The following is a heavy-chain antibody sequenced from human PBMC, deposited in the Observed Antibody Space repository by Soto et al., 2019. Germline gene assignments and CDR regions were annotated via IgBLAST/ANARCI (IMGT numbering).Heavy chain of an antibody. J-gene: IGHJ4*02. Sequence: QVQLQQWGAGLLKPSETLSLTCAVYGGSFSGYYWSWIRQPPGKGLEWIGEINHSGSTNYNPSLKSRCAISVETPKNQFTLKLSTVTAAATVVYSCTRGGGGGHYIWGSFADDWGQGTLLTVSS. CDR1: GGSFSGYY. CDR3: TRGGGGGHYIWGSFADD. CDR2: INHSGST. D-gene: IGHD3-16*01. V-gene: IGHV4-34*01.